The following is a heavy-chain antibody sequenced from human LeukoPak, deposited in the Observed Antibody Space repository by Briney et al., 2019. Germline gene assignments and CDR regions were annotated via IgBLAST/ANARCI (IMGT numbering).Heavy chain of an antibody. CDR1: GFTFSSYS. V-gene: IGHV3-15*01. D-gene: IGHD1-26*01. CDR2: IKSKSDGGTT. Sequence: GGSLRLSCAASGFTFSSYSMNWVRQAPGKGLEWLGHIKSKSDGGTTDCAAPFKGRFTISSNDSRNTLYLQMNSLKTEDTAVYYCTTWDGVDWGQGTMVTVSS. J-gene: IGHJ3*01. CDR3: TTWDGVD.